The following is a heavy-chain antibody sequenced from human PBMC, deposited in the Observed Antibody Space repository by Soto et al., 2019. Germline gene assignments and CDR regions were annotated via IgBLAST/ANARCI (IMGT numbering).Heavy chain of an antibody. CDR3: ARDRGFVVRAPPVDY. V-gene: IGHV1-18*01. D-gene: IGHD3-10*01. J-gene: IGHJ4*02. CDR2: ISTYNGNT. Sequence: QVQLVQSGAEVKKPGASVKVSCKASGYTFTSYGISWVRQAPGQGLECKGWISTYNGNTNYAQKLQGRVTMTTDTSTSTAYMELRSLRSDDTAVYYCARDRGFVVRAPPVDYWGQGTLVTVSS. CDR1: GYTFTSYG.